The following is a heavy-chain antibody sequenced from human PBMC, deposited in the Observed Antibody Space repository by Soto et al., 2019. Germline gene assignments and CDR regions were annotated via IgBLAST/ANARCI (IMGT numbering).Heavy chain of an antibody. V-gene: IGHV1-24*01. J-gene: IGHJ4*02. CDR1: GYTLTELS. CDR2: FDPEDGET. Sequence: ASVKVSCKVSGYTLTELSMHWVRQAPGKGLEWMGGFDPEDGETIYAQKFQGRVTMTEDTSTDTAYMELSSLRSEDTAVYYCATRTLIWGSYRPPQYYFDYWGQGTLVTVSS. D-gene: IGHD3-16*02. CDR3: ATRTLIWGSYRPPQYYFDY.